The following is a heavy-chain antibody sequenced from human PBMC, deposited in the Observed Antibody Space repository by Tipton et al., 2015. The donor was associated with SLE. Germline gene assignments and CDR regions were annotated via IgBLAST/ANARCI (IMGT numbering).Heavy chain of an antibody. CDR2: IYYSGST. Sequence: TPSLTCTVSGGSISSYYWSWIRQPPGKGLEWIGYIYYSGSTNYNPSLKSRVTISVDTSKNQFSLKLSSVTAADTAVYYCARDTRGLATIWGAFDIWGQGTMVTVSS. CDR3: ARDTRGLATIWGAFDI. CDR1: GGSISSYY. J-gene: IGHJ3*02. D-gene: IGHD5-12*01. V-gene: IGHV4-59*01.